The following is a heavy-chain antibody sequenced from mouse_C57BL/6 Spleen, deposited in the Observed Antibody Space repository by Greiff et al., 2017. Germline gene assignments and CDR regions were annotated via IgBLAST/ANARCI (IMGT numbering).Heavy chain of an antibody. D-gene: IGHD2-3*01. Sequence: QVQLQQSGAELVKPGASVKISCKASGYAFSSYWMNWVKQRPGKGLEWIGTIYPGDGDTNYNGKFKGKATLTAAKSFSTAYMQLSSLTSEDSAVYFCARGDGYYYFDYWGQGTTLTVSS. CDR1: GYAFSSYW. V-gene: IGHV1-80*01. CDR3: ARGDGYYYFDY. J-gene: IGHJ2*01. CDR2: IYPGDGDT.